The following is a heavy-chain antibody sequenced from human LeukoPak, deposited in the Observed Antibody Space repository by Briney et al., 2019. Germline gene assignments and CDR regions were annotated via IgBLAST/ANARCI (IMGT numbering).Heavy chain of an antibody. CDR1: GYTFTGYY. Sequence: AASVKVSCKASGYTFTGYYMHWVRQAPGQGLEWMGWINPNSGGTNYAQKFQGRVTMTRDTSISTAYMELSRLRSDDTAVYYCARSRHFRGITMVRGVNNWFDPWGQGTLVTVSS. CDR3: ARSRHFRGITMVRGVNNWFDP. D-gene: IGHD3-10*01. J-gene: IGHJ5*02. V-gene: IGHV1-2*02. CDR2: INPNSGGT.